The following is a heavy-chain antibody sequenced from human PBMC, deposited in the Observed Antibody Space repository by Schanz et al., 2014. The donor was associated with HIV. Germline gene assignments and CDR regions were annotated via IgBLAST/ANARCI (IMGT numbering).Heavy chain of an antibody. CDR2: INPSSGGT. CDR1: GYTFTGYY. D-gene: IGHD6-6*01. Sequence: QVQLVQSGTEVAQPGASVKVSCKASGYTFTGYYMHWVRQAPGQGLEWMGWINPSSGGTNYAQKFQGRVTMTRDTSISTAYMELRRLRSDDTAVYFCARARAKIEGRPVGNWFDPWGQGTLVTVSS. V-gene: IGHV1-2*02. J-gene: IGHJ5*02. CDR3: ARARAKIEGRPVGNWFDP.